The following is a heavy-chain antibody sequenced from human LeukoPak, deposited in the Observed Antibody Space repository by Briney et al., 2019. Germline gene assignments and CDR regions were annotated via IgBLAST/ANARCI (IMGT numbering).Heavy chain of an antibody. J-gene: IGHJ4*02. CDR1: GGSFSGYY. CDR3: ARGAPGITMIEQDSLDY. D-gene: IGHD3-22*01. V-gene: IGHV4-59*01. CDR2: IYYSGST. Sequence: SETLSLTCAVYGGSFSGYYWSWLRQPPGKGLEWIGYIYYSGSTNYNPSLKSRVTISVDTSKNQFSLKLSSVTAADTAVYYCARGAPGITMIEQDSLDYWGQGTLVTVPS.